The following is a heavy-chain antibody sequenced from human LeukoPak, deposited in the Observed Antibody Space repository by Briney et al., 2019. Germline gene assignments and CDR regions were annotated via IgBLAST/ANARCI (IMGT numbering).Heavy chain of an antibody. Sequence: GRTLRLSCAASGFTFRSYAVYWVRQAPGKGLEWVAVISYDGSNKYYADSVKGRFTISRDNSKNTLYLQMNSLRAEDTAVYYCARYDARYGMDVWGQGTTVTVSS. CDR3: ARYDARYGMDV. D-gene: IGHD1-1*01. CDR2: ISYDGSNK. V-gene: IGHV3-30-3*01. CDR1: GFTFRSYA. J-gene: IGHJ6*02.